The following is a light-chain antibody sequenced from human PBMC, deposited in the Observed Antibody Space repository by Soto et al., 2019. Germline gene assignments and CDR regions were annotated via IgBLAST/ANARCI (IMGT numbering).Light chain of an antibody. CDR3: CSYAGGNTWGV. CDR2: DVS. V-gene: IGLV2-11*01. J-gene: IGLJ1*01. CDR1: SSDVGGYNY. Sequence: QSALTQPRSVSGSPGQSVTISCTGTSSDVGGYNYVSWYQQYPGKAPKLMIYDVSKRPSGVPDRFSGSKSGNTASLTISGLQGEDEADYYCCSYAGGNTWGVFGTGTKLTVL.